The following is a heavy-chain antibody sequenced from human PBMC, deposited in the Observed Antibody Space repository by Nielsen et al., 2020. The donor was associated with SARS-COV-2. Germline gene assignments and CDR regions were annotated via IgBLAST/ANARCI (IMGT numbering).Heavy chain of an antibody. Sequence: GESLKISCAASGFTFSSYWMSWVRQAPGKGLEWVANIKQDGSEKYYVDSVKGRFTISRDNSKNTLYLQMNSLRAEDTAVYYCAKDVSWEPPGAFDIWGQGTMVTVSS. CDR2: IKQDGSEK. CDR1: GFTFSSYW. J-gene: IGHJ3*02. V-gene: IGHV3-7*03. CDR3: AKDVSWEPPGAFDI. D-gene: IGHD1-26*01.